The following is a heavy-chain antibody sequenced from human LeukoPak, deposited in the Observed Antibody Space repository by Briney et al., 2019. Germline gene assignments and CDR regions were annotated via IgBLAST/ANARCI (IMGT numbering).Heavy chain of an antibody. CDR2: IKQDGSEK. V-gene: IGHV3-7*01. Sequence: GGSLRLSCAASGLTFSSYWMSWVRQAPGKGLEWVANIKQDGSEKYYVDSVKGRFTISRDNAKNSLYLQMNSLRAEDTAVYYCASWDGGIDYWGQGTLVTVSS. D-gene: IGHD1-26*01. J-gene: IGHJ4*02. CDR3: ASWDGGIDY. CDR1: GLTFSSYW.